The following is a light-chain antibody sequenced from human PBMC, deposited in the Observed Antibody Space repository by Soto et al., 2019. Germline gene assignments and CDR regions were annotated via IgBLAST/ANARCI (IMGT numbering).Light chain of an antibody. CDR1: SDY. V-gene: IGLV2-11*01. J-gene: IGLJ1*01. CDR2: DVT. Sequence: QSVLTQPRSVSGSPGQSVTISCTGTSDYVSWYQQHPGKAPKLMVYDVTRRPSGVPNRFSGSKSGNTASPTISGLQADDEADYYCCSFAGSYTSYVFGTGTKVTVL. CDR3: CSFAGSYTSYV.